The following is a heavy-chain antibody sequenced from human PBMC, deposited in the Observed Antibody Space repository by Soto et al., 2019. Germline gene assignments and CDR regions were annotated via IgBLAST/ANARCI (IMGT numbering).Heavy chain of an antibody. Sequence: SGPTLVNPTQTLTLTCTFSGFSLTSNDVGVGWIRQPPGKALEWLALIYWDDDKRYSPSMKSRLTITKDTSKNQVVLRMTNMDPVDSATYYCAHSSDSRSSFDYWGQGTLVTVSS. D-gene: IGHD6-6*01. J-gene: IGHJ4*02. CDR3: AHSSDSRSSFDY. V-gene: IGHV2-5*02. CDR2: IYWDDDK. CDR1: GFSLTSNDVG.